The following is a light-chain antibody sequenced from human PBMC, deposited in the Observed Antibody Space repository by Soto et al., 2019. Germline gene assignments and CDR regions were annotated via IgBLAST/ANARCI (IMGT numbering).Light chain of an antibody. CDR2: ANT. CDR1: SSNIGAGFD. V-gene: IGLV1-40*01. Sequence: QSVLTQPPSVSGAPGQRVTISCTGSSSNIGAGFDVHWYQQLPGTAPKLLIFANTNRPSGVPDRVSGSKSGTSTSLAITGLQAEDEADYYCQSYDSSLGAYVFGTGTKLTVL. J-gene: IGLJ1*01. CDR3: QSYDSSLGAYV.